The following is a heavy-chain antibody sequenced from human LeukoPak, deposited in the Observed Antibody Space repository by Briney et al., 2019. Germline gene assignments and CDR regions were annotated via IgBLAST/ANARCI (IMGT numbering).Heavy chain of an antibody. J-gene: IGHJ6*02. Sequence: GGSLRLSCAASGFTFSSYEMNWVRQAPGRGPEWVSYISTTGSTIFYADSVKGRFTISRDNAENSLYLQLNSLRAEDTAVYYCARTIPHYYGMDVWGQGTTVTVSS. CDR1: GFTFSSYE. V-gene: IGHV3-48*03. CDR2: ISTTGSTI. D-gene: IGHD3-9*01. CDR3: ARTIPHYYGMDV.